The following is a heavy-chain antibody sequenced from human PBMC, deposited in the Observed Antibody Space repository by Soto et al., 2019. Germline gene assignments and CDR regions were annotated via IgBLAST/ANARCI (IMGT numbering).Heavy chain of an antibody. CDR1: GFTFSDHY. V-gene: IGHV3-72*01. D-gene: IGHD3-10*01. CDR3: VYYGSGSDPAFCF. CDR2: SRNKAHSYIT. Sequence: EVQLVESGGGLVQPGGSLRLSCAASGFTFSDHYMDWVRQAPGKGLEWVGRSRNKAHSYITEYAASVQGRFTISRDDSMISVYVRIDSMKTEDTAVYYCVYYGSGSDPAFCFWGQGTTVTVSS. J-gene: IGHJ3*01.